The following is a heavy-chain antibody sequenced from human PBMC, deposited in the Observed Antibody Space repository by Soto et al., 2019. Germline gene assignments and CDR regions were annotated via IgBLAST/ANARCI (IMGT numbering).Heavy chain of an antibody. CDR2: ISAYNGDT. CDR3: ARVGSYFFGFDY. J-gene: IGHJ4*02. D-gene: IGHD1-26*01. CDR1: GYTFTSYG. V-gene: IGHV1-18*01. Sequence: QVQLVQSGAEVKKPGASVKVSCKASGYTFTSYGLSWVRQAPGQGLEWMGWISAYNGDTNYAQKFQGRVTVTTDTSTSTAYMELRSLRPGDTAVYYWARVGSYFFGFDYWGQGTLVTVSS.